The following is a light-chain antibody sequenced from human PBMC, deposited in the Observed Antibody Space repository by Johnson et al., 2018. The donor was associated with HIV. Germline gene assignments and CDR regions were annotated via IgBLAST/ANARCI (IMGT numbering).Light chain of an antibody. CDR1: SSNIGDNY. CDR3: GTWDRSLSAGGV. CDR2: ENN. J-gene: IGLJ1*01. V-gene: IGLV1-51*02. Sequence: QSVLTQPPSVSAAPGQKVSISCSGSSSNIGDNYVSWYQQLPGTAPKLLIYENNKRPSGIPDRFSGSKSGPSATLGITGLQTGDEGDYYCGTWDRSLSAGGVFGTGTKVTVL.